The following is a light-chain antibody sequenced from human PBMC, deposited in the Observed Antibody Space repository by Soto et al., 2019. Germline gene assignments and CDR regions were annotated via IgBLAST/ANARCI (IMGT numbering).Light chain of an antibody. CDR2: DAS. CDR1: QSVSRY. Sequence: EIVLTQSQDTLSLSPGERSTLSCMASQSVSRYLAWYQQKPGQAPRHLIYDASNRATGIPARFSGSGSGTDFTPTISSLQSEDFAVYYCQQYNSWPLTFGGGTKVDTK. CDR3: QQYNSWPLT. V-gene: IGKV3-11*01. J-gene: IGKJ4*01.